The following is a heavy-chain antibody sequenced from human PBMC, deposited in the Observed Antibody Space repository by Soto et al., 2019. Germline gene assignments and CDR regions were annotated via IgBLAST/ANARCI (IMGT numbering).Heavy chain of an antibody. CDR1: GFTFSNYG. CDR2: TSYDGSNK. Sequence: QVQLVESGGGVVQPGRSLRLSCAASGFTFSNYGMHWVRQAPGKGLEWVAVTSYDGSNKYYGDSVKGRFTISRDKSKNTLYLQMNSLRAEDTAVYYCARAKGRTYMKFNWEFDYWGQGTLVTVSS. V-gene: IGHV3-30*03. CDR3: ARAKGRTYMKFNWEFDY. J-gene: IGHJ4*02. D-gene: IGHD7-27*01.